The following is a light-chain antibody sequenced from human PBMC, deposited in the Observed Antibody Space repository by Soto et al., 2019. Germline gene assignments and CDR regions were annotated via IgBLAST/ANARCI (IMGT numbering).Light chain of an antibody. V-gene: IGLV3-25*03. CDR1: ALPKQY. CDR2: KDS. CDR3: QSADSSGTYAVV. Sequence: SYELTQPPSVSVSPGQTARITCSGAALPKQYAYWYQQKPGQAPVLVIYKDSARPSGIPERFSGSSSGTTVTLTISGVQAEDEADYYCQSADSSGTYAVVFGGGTKLTVL. J-gene: IGLJ2*01.